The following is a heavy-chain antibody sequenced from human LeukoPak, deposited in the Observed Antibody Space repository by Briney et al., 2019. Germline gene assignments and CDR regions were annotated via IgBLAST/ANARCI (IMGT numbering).Heavy chain of an antibody. CDR3: AKVRGNVAAGPTDY. V-gene: IGHV3-23*01. D-gene: IGHD6-13*01. Sequence: GGSLRLSCAASGFTFSSYAMSWVRQAPGKGLEWVSAIGSSGGSTYYADSVKGRFTISRDNSKNTLYLQMNSLRAEDTAVYYCAKVRGNVAAGPTDYRGQGTLVTVSS. CDR2: IGSSGGST. CDR1: GFTFSSYA. J-gene: IGHJ4*02.